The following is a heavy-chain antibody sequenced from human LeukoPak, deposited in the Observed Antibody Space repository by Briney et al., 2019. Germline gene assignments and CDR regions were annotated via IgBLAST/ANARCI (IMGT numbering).Heavy chain of an antibody. J-gene: IGHJ4*02. Sequence: PSETLSLTCTVSGGSISSGSYYWSWIRQPAGKGLEWIGHIYASGSTNYNPSLKSRVTISVDTSKNQFSLKLSSVTAADTAVYYCARRRGSSGYYYWGQGTLVTVSS. D-gene: IGHD3-22*01. CDR2: IYASGST. CDR3: ARRRGSSGYYY. CDR1: GGSISSGSYY. V-gene: IGHV4-61*09.